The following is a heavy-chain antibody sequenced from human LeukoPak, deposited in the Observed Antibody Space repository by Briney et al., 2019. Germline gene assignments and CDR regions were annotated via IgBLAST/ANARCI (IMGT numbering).Heavy chain of an antibody. D-gene: IGHD5-24*01. CDR3: ARDRHGYNSNEY. Sequence: PSETLSLTCTVSGGSVSSDNYYWSWIRQPPGKGLEWIGCIYYSGSTYYNPSLESRVSISVDTSKDQFSMKLTSVTAADTAVYYCARDRHGYNSNEYWGQGALVTVSS. J-gene: IGHJ4*02. V-gene: IGHV4-61*01. CDR1: GGSVSSDNYY. CDR2: IYYSGST.